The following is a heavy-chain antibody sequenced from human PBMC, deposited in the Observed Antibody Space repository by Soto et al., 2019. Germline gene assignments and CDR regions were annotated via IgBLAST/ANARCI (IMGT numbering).Heavy chain of an antibody. J-gene: IGHJ4*02. Sequence: EVQLVESGGGLVQPGRSLRLSCVASGFTADDYAMHWVRQAPGKGLEWVSGISSNSDTIDYADSVKGRFTISRDNAKNSLFLQMKSLRPEDTALYYGAKDMKWRGMTTLHYFDSWGQGTLVTVSS. CDR3: AKDMKWRGMTTLHYFDS. CDR2: ISSNSDTI. D-gene: IGHD4-17*01. CDR1: GFTADDYA. V-gene: IGHV3-9*02.